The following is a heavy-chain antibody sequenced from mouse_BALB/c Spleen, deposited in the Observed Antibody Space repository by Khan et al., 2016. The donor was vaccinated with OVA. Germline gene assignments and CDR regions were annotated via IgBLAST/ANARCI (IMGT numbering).Heavy chain of an antibody. CDR2: ITSGGGYT. Sequence: EVELVESGGGLVKPGGSLRLSCEASGFTFSSYSMSWVRQTPEKRLEWVATITSGGGYTYYPDSVQGRFTISRDTAKNTLYLHMSSLKTEDTAMYYCTRDRNYYGSSFYFDYWGQGTTLTVSS. J-gene: IGHJ2*01. CDR1: GFTFSSYS. CDR3: TRDRNYYGSSFYFDY. D-gene: IGHD1-1*01. V-gene: IGHV5-6-4*01.